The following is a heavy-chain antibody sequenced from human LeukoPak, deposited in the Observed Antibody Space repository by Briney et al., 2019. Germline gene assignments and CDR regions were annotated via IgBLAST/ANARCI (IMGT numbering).Heavy chain of an antibody. J-gene: IGHJ5*02. CDR3: ARARYCSGGNCFSDWFDP. CDR1: GYSFTRYW. CDR2: IYPGDSDV. Sequence: KVGESLQISCKGSGYSFTRYWIGWVRQLPGKGLEWMGIIYPGDSDVNYSPSFQGQVTISADTSISTAYLQWSSLKASDTAMYYCARARYCSGGNCFSDWFDPWGQGTLVTVSS. D-gene: IGHD2-15*01. V-gene: IGHV5-51*01.